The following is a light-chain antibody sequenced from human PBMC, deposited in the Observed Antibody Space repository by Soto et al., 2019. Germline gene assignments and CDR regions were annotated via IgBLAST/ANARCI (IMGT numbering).Light chain of an antibody. J-gene: IGKJ3*01. CDR3: QQRSNWPGT. CDR1: QSVGTY. V-gene: IGKV3-11*01. Sequence: EIVLTQSPANLSLSPGERAILSCRASQSVGTYLAWYQQKPGQAPRLLIYDASNRATGIPARFGGSGSGTDFTLTINSLEPEDFAVYYCQQRSNWPGTFGPGTKVDIK. CDR2: DAS.